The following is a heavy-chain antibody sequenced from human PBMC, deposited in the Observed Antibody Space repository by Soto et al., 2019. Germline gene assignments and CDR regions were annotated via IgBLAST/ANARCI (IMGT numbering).Heavy chain of an antibody. CDR3: ARTVARMDLDY. Sequence: QVTLKESGPVLVKPTETLTLTCTVSGFSLSNARMGVSWIRQPPGKALEWLAHIFWNDETAYSTSLKTRLTISKDTSKSQVVLTRANMDAADTATYYCARTVARMDLDYWGQGTLVTVSS. CDR1: GFSLSNARMG. V-gene: IGHV2-26*02. J-gene: IGHJ4*02. D-gene: IGHD2-21*01. CDR2: IFWNDET.